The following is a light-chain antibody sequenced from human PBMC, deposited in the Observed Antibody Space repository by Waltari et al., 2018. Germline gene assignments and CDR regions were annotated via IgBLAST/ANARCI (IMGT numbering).Light chain of an antibody. CDR1: QSVTGY. CDR3: HQRSNWPLT. CDR2: NTS. V-gene: IGKV3-11*01. J-gene: IGKJ4*01. Sequence: IVLTQSPATLSFSPGERATLSCRASQSVTGYLAWYQQKPGQAPRLLIYNTSKRATGIPARFSGSGSGTDFTLTISSLEPEDFAVYYCHQRSNWPLTFGGGTKVEIK.